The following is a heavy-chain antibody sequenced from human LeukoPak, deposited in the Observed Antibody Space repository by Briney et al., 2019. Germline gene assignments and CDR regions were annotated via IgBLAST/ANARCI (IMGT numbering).Heavy chain of an antibody. CDR3: ARRSPWAPYNWFDP. J-gene: IGHJ5*02. D-gene: IGHD3-16*01. CDR2: INHSGST. CDR1: GASFSGYY. V-gene: IGHV4-34*01. Sequence: SETLSLTCAVYGASFSGYYWSWIRQPPGKGLEWIGEINHSGSTNYNPSLKSRVTISVDTSKNQFSLKLSSVTAADTAVYYCARRSPWAPYNWFDPWGQGTLVAVSS.